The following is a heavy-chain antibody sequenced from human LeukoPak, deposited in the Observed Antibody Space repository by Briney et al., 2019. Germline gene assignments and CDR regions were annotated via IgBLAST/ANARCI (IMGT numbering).Heavy chain of an antibody. CDR1: GYSISSGYY. J-gene: IGHJ6*03. V-gene: IGHV4-38-2*02. D-gene: IGHD3-22*01. Sequence: SETLSLTCTVSGYSISSGYYWGWIRQPPGKGLEWIGSIYHSGSTYYNPSLKSRVTISVDTSKNQFSLKLSSVTAADTAVYYCARALYDSSGYYYYYYYYMDVWGKGTTVTVSS. CDR2: IYHSGST. CDR3: ARALYDSSGYYYYYYYYMDV.